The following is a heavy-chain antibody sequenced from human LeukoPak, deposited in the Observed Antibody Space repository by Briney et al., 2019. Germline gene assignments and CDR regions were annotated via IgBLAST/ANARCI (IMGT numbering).Heavy chain of an antibody. CDR3: TTYCSSTSCYPDY. Sequence: GGSLRLSCAASGFTFSNAWMSWVRQAPGKGLEWVGRIKSKTDGGTTDYAAPVKGRFTISGDDSKNTLYLQMNSLKTEDTAVYYCTTYCSSTSCYPDYWGQGTLVTVSS. J-gene: IGHJ4*02. V-gene: IGHV3-15*01. D-gene: IGHD2-2*01. CDR2: IKSKTDGGTT. CDR1: GFTFSNAW.